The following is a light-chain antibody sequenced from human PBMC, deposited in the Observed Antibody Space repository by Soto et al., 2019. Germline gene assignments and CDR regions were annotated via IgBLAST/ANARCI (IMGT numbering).Light chain of an antibody. CDR1: QSVSSY. V-gene: IGKV3-11*01. CDR2: DAS. J-gene: IGKJ1*01. CDR3: QQRSNWPFT. Sequence: IVLTQSPATLSLSPGERATLSFGASQSVSSYLAWYQQKPGQAPRLLIYDASNRATGIPARFSGSGSGTDFTLTISSLEPEDFAVYYCQQRSNWPFTFGQGTKVDIK.